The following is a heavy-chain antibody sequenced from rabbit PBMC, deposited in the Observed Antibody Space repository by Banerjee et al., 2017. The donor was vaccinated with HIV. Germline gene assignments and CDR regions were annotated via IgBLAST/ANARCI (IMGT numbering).Heavy chain of an antibody. CDR3: ARTYAGYGYDL. D-gene: IGHD6-1*01. CDR1: GFTLSSYW. J-gene: IGHJ4*01. CDR2: IYAGSSGST. Sequence: QSLEESGGDLVKPGASLTLTCTASGFTLSSYWICWVRQAPGKGLEWIACIYAGSSGSTYYASWAKGRFTISETSSTTVTLQMTSLTAADTATYFCARTYAGYGYDLWGPGTLVTVS. V-gene: IGHV1S40*01.